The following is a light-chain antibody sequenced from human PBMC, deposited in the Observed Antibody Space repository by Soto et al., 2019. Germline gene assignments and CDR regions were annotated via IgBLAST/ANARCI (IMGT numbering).Light chain of an antibody. CDR1: QSVSSN. V-gene: IGKV3-15*01. Sequence: EIVMTQSPATLSVSPGERATLSCRASQSVSSNLAWYQQKPGQAPRLLIYGASTRATGIPARFSGSGSGTEFTLTLSSLQSEDVAVYYCQQYNNRPRTITFGGGNKVEIQ. CDR2: GAS. CDR3: QQYNNRPRTIT. J-gene: IGKJ4*01.